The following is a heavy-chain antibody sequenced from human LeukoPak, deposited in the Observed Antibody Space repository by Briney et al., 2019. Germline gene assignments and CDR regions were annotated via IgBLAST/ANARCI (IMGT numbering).Heavy chain of an antibody. CDR3: ARETYYYDSSGKRGMFDP. CDR1: GFTFSSYW. D-gene: IGHD3-22*01. CDR2: ISSSSSYI. J-gene: IGHJ5*02. Sequence: PGGSLRLSCAASGFTFSSYWMTWVRQAPGKGLEWVSSISSSSSYIYYADSVKGRFTISRDNAKNSLYLQMNSLRAEDTAVYYCARETYYYDSSGKRGMFDPWGQGTLVTVSS. V-gene: IGHV3-21*01.